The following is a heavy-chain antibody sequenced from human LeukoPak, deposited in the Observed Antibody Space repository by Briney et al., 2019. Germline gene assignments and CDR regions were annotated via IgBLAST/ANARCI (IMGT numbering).Heavy chain of an antibody. CDR1: GYTFTSYY. J-gene: IGHJ3*02. CDR2: IIPIFGTA. V-gene: IGHV1-69*06. D-gene: IGHD3-22*01. Sequence: ASVKVSCKASGYTFTSYYMHWVRQAPGQGLEWMGGIIPIFGTANYAQKFQGRVTITADKSTSTAYMELSSLRSEDTAVYYCARTIGDYDSSGYPGGWTFDIWGQGTMVTVSS. CDR3: ARTIGDYDSSGYPGGWTFDI.